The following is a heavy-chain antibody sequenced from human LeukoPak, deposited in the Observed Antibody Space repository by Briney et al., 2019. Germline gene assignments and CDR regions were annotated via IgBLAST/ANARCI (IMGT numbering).Heavy chain of an antibody. V-gene: IGHV4-39*07. CDR1: GGSIASSSNY. J-gene: IGHJ3*02. CDR3: ARGSPIAAAGPDAFDI. CDR2: IYYSGIT. Sequence: SETLSLTCTVSGGSIASSSNYWVWIRQPPGKGLEWIGNIYYSGITYYNPSLTSRVTISVDTSKNQFSLNLASVTAADTAVYYCARGSPIAAAGPDAFDIWGQGTMVTVSS. D-gene: IGHD6-13*01.